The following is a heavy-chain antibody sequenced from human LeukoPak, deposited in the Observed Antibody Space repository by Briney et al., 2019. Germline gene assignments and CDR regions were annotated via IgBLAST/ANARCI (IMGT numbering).Heavy chain of an antibody. Sequence: SETLSLTCTVSGVSVSSGSYYWSWLRQPPGKGLEWIGYIYYSGSTNYNPSLKSRVTISVDTSKNQFSLKLSSVTAADTAVYYCASSALGYCTNGVCPTRDYWGQGTLVTVSS. CDR1: GVSVSSGSYY. CDR2: IYYSGST. D-gene: IGHD2-8*01. CDR3: ASSALGYCTNGVCPTRDY. J-gene: IGHJ4*02. V-gene: IGHV4-61*01.